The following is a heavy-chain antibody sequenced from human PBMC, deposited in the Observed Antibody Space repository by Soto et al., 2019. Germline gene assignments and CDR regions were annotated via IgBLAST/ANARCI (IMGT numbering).Heavy chain of an antibody. V-gene: IGHV4-34*01. J-gene: IGHJ4*02. CDR2: MSHSGST. CDR3: ELTTGTIDY. CDR1: GGFVSSGSYY. D-gene: IGHD4-4*01. Sequence: QVQLQQWGAGLLKPSETLSLTCAVYGGFVSSGSYYWSWIRQPPGKGLEWIGEMSHSGSTNYNPSLKSRVTISVDTSKNQFSLKLSSVTAADTAVYYCELTTGTIDYWGQGTLVTVSS.